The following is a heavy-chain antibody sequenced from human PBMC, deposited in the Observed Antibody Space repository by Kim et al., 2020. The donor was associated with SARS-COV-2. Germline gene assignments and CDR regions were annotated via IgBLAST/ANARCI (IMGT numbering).Heavy chain of an antibody. CDR3: AREDHQNWNYEGLDY. CDR2: IWYDGSNK. J-gene: IGHJ4*02. Sequence: GGSLRLSCAASGFTFSSYGMHWVRQAPGKGLEWVAVIWYDGSNKYYADSVKGRFTISRDNSKNTLYLQMNSLRAEDTAVYYCAREDHQNWNYEGLDYWGQGTLVTVSS. D-gene: IGHD1-7*01. V-gene: IGHV3-33*01. CDR1: GFTFSSYG.